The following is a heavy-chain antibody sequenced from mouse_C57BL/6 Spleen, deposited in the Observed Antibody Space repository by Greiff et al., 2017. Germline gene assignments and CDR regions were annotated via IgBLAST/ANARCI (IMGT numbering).Heavy chain of an antibody. V-gene: IGHV1-54*01. CDR1: GYAFTNYL. Sequence: VQLQQSGAELVRPGTSVKVSCKASGYAFTNYLIEWVKQRPGQGLEWIGVINPGSGGTNYNEKFKGKATLTADKSSSTAYMQLSSLTSEDSAVYFCASWSTTVGPDVWGTGTTVTVSS. CDR3: ASWSTTVGPDV. J-gene: IGHJ1*03. CDR2: INPGSGGT. D-gene: IGHD1-1*01.